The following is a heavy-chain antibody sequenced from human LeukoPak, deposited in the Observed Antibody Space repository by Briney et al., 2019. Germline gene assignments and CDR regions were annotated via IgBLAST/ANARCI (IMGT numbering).Heavy chain of an antibody. CDR3: AKAGVRGVTYYFDY. Sequence: GGSLRLSCAVSGFTFSSYGMNWVRQAPGKGLEWVSYISGSSDIIHYTESVKGRFTISRDNSKNTLYLQMNSLRAEDTAVYYCAKAGVRGVTYYFDYWGQGTLVTVSS. V-gene: IGHV3-48*01. CDR2: ISGSSDII. CDR1: GFTFSSYG. D-gene: IGHD3-10*01. J-gene: IGHJ4*02.